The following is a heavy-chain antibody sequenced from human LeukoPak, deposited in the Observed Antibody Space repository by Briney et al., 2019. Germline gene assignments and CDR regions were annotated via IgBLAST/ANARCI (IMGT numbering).Heavy chain of an antibody. J-gene: IGHJ4*02. D-gene: IGHD4-17*01. CDR2: ISGSGGNT. CDR3: AKGRNDYGDAALNY. V-gene: IGHV3-23*01. CDR1: GFTFSTYA. Sequence: GGSLRLSCTASGFTFSTYAMSWVRQAPGKGLEWVSSISGSGGNTYYADSVKGRFTISRDNSKNTLYLQMNSLRAEDTAGYYCAKGRNDYGDAALNYWGQGTLVTASS.